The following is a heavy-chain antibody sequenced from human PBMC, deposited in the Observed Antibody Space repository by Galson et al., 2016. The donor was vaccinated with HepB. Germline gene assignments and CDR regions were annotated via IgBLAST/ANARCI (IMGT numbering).Heavy chain of an antibody. CDR3: ARSDTAMVADLDS. V-gene: IGHV3-33*01. Sequence: SLRLSCAASGFTFSRYGMHWVRQAPGKGLEWVAVIWKDGTQKYYGESVKGRFTISRDNSNNTLSLQMNSLRGEDTAVYYCARSDTAMVADLDSWGQGTQVIVSS. CDR2: IWKDGTQK. CDR1: GFTFSRYG. D-gene: IGHD5-18*01. J-gene: IGHJ4*02.